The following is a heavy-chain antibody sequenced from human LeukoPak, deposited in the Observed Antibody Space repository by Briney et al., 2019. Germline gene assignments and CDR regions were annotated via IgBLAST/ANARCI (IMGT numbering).Heavy chain of an antibody. Sequence: HPGGSLRLSCGASGFTFSSYAMSWVRQAPGKGLEWVSAISGSGGSTYYADSVKGRFTISRDNSKNTLYLQMNSLRAEDTAVYYCAKGRGMTMVVPLHYWGQGTLVTVSS. V-gene: IGHV3-23*01. CDR2: ISGSGGST. D-gene: IGHD4-23*01. J-gene: IGHJ4*02. CDR3: AKGRGMTMVVPLHY. CDR1: GFTFSSYA.